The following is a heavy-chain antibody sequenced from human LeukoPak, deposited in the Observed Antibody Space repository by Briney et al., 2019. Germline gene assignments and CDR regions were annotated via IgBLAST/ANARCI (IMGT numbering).Heavy chain of an antibody. CDR1: GFTFSSYA. D-gene: IGHD5-18*01. CDR2: ISSNGGST. CDR3: VKDRGYSYGEGGY. J-gene: IGHJ4*02. V-gene: IGHV3-64D*06. Sequence: GGSLRLSCSASGFTFSSYAMHWVRQAPGKGLEYVSAISSNGGSTYYADSVKGRLTISRDNSKNTLYLQMSSLRAEDTAVYYCVKDRGYSYGEGGYWGQGTLVTVSS.